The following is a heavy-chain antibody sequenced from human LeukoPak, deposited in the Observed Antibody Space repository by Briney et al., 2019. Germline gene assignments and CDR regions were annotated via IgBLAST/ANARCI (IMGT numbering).Heavy chain of an antibody. Sequence: ASVKVSCKASGYTFTGYSVHWVRQAPGQGLEWLGWINPDSGGTNFAQKVQGRVTMTRDTSITTAYLELSSLRSDDTAVYYCARNWASYDFGDYGFFDYWGQGILVTVSS. CDR1: GYTFTGYS. CDR3: ARNWASYDFGDYGFFDY. CDR2: INPDSGGT. J-gene: IGHJ4*02. V-gene: IGHV1-2*02. D-gene: IGHD4-17*01.